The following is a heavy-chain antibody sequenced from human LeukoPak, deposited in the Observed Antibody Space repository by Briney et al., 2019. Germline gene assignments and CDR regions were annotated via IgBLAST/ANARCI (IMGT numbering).Heavy chain of an antibody. D-gene: IGHD4-17*01. CDR2: IYPGAST. CDR3: ARAADYGDSNFDY. V-gene: IGHV4-4*07. Sequence: PSETLSLTCTVSGGSISSYYWSWIRQPAGKGLEWIGRIYPGASTDYNPSLKSRVTISVDTSKNHFSLTLTSVTAADTAVYFCARAADYGDSNFDYWGQGTLVTVSS. J-gene: IGHJ4*02. CDR1: GGSISSYY.